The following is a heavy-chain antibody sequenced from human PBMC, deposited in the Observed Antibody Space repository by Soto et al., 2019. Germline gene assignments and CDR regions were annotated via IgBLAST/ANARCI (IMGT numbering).Heavy chain of an antibody. CDR1: GYTFTSYY. D-gene: IGHD3-10*01. CDR3: ARVRGSNAFDI. J-gene: IGHJ3*02. Sequence: ASVKVSCKASGYTFTSYYMHWVRQAPGQGLEWMGTINPSGGSTSYAQKFQGRVTMTRDTSTSTVYMELSSLRSEDTAVYYCARVRGSNAFDIWGQGTMVTVSS. CDR2: INPSGGST. V-gene: IGHV1-46*03.